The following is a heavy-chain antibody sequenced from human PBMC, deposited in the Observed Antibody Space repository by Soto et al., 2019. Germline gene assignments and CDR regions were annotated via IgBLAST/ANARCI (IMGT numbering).Heavy chain of an antibody. CDR2: IDPRDSYT. Sequence: GESLKISCEASGYSFTTYWISWVRQMPGKGLEWMGAIDPRDSYTKYSPSFQGHVTISVDKSISTAYLQWNSLKASDTAVYYCAREKSDLELFNWLDPWGQGTLVTVSS. CDR3: AREKSDLELFNWLDP. J-gene: IGHJ5*02. CDR1: GYSFTTYW. V-gene: IGHV5-10-1*01. D-gene: IGHD1-7*01.